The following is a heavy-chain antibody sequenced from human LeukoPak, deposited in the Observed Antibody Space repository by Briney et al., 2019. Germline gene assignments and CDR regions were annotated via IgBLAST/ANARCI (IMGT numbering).Heavy chain of an antibody. J-gene: IGHJ4*02. V-gene: IGHV3-48*02. Sequence: GGSLRLSCAASGFSFSSYWMSWVRQAPGKGLEWVSYISSSSNTIHYADSVKGRFTISRDYATNSLYLQMSSLRDEDTAVYYCARDRYGDYVSDYWGQGTLVTVSS. CDR2: ISSSSNTI. CDR1: GFSFSSYW. D-gene: IGHD4-17*01. CDR3: ARDRYGDYVSDY.